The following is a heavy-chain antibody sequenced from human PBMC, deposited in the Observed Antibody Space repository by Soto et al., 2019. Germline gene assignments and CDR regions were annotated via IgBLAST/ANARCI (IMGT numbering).Heavy chain of an antibody. D-gene: IGHD2-21*01. V-gene: IGHV1-46*01. CDR3: ARDYSYNMDV. CDR2: LNPSGDGP. J-gene: IGHJ6*02. Sequence: ASVKVSCKASGYTFTSYGISWVRQATGQGLEWMGILNPSGDGPTYAQKFQGRVTMTRDTSTSTVYMELSSLRSEDTAVYYCARDYSYNMDVWGQGTTVTVSS. CDR1: GYTFTSYG.